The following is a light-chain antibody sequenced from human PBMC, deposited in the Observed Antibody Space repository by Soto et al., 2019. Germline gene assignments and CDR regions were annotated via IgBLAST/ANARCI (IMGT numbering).Light chain of an antibody. CDR2: DAS. CDR1: QSVRER. CDR3: QQYNSYIPYT. J-gene: IGKJ2*01. Sequence: DIQLTQSPSTLSASVGDRVTIACRASQSVRERLAWYQHKPGKGPRLLIYDASTLESGVPSRFSGSGSGTEFTLTITSLQPDDFATYFCQQYNSYIPYTLGQGTKVDI. V-gene: IGKV1-5*01.